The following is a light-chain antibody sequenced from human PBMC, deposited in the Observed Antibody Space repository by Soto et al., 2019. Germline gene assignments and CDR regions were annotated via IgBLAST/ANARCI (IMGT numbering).Light chain of an antibody. V-gene: IGKV1-33*01. CDR1: QDFQKF. J-gene: IGKJ3*01. Sequence: DFQMTQSPSSLSASVGDRVTITCRASQDFQKFVNWYQKKPGRPPKLLIYDTSNLETGVPSRFSGSGSGTDFTFTISSLQPEDIATYYCQQYDNLPFTFGPGTKVEIK. CDR3: QQYDNLPFT. CDR2: DTS.